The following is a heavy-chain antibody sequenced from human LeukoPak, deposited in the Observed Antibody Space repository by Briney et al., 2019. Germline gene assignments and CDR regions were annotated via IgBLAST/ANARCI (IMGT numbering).Heavy chain of an antibody. D-gene: IGHD3-10*01. Sequence: GGSLRLSCAASGFTFSSYAMSWVRQAPGKGLEWVSAISGSGGSTYYADSVKGRFTISRDNSKNTLYLQMNSLRAEDTAVYYCAKGALLLWFGEIRSDYWGQGTLVTISS. V-gene: IGHV3-23*01. CDR3: AKGALLLWFGEIRSDY. CDR2: ISGSGGST. J-gene: IGHJ4*02. CDR1: GFTFSSYA.